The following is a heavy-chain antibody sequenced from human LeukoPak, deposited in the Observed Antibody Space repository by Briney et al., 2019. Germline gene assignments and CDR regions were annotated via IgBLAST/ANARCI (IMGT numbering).Heavy chain of an antibody. J-gene: IGHJ5*02. V-gene: IGHV3-53*01. CDR1: GFTVSSNY. CDR3: AKGGRECSSTTCYTLYNWFDP. Sequence: GGSLRLSCAASGFTVSSNYMSWVRQAPGKGLEWVSVIYSGGSTYYADSVKGRFTISRDNSKNTLYLQMNSLRVEDTAIYYCAKGGRECSSTTCYTLYNWFDPWGQGTLVTVSS. D-gene: IGHD2-2*02. CDR2: IYSGGST.